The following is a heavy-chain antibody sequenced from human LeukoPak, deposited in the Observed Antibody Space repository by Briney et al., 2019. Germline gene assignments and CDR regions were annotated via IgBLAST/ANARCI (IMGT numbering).Heavy chain of an antibody. CDR3: ARGPAITRHARYFQH. CDR1: GGSFSGYY. Sequence: SGTLSLTCAVYGGSFSGYYWSWIRQPPGKGLEWIGEINHSGSTNYNPSLKSRVTISVDTSKNQFSLKLSFVTAADTAVYYCARGPAITRHARYFQHWGQGTLVTVSS. CDR2: INHSGST. J-gene: IGHJ1*01. D-gene: IGHD1-20*01. V-gene: IGHV4-34*01.